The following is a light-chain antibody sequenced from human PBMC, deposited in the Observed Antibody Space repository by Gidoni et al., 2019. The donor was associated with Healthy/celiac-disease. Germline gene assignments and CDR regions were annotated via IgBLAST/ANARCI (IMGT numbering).Light chain of an antibody. CDR2: DAS. CDR3: QQRSNWPPRIT. Sequence: IVLTQSPATLSCSPGERATLSCRASQSVSSYLAWYQQKPGQAPRLLIYDASNRATGIPARFSGSGSGTDFTLTISSLEPEDFAVYYCQQRSNWPPRITFGQGTRLEIK. V-gene: IGKV3-11*01. CDR1: QSVSSY. J-gene: IGKJ5*01.